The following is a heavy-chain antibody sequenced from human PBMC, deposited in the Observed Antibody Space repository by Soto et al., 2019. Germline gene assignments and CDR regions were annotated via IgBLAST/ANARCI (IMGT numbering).Heavy chain of an antibody. Sequence: SETLSLTCAVYGGSFSGYYWSWIRQPPGKGLEWIGEINHSGSTNYNPSLKSRVTISVDTSKNQFSLKLSSVTAADTAVYYCARGPSYYCSGSQNYYMDVWGKGTTVTVSS. J-gene: IGHJ6*03. CDR3: ARGPSYYCSGSQNYYMDV. CDR2: INHSGST. CDR1: GGSFSGYY. D-gene: IGHD3-10*01. V-gene: IGHV4-34*01.